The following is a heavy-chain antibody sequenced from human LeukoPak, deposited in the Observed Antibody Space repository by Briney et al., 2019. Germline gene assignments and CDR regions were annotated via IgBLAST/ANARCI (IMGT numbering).Heavy chain of an antibody. J-gene: IGHJ3*02. D-gene: IGHD3-3*01. CDR1: GGSISSGDYY. CDR2: IYYSGST. V-gene: IGHV4-30-4*01. CDR3: ARGNLTIFGVVSDAFDI. Sequence: SQTLSLTCTVSGGSISSGDYYWSWIRQPPGKGLEWIGYIYYSGSTYYNPSLKSRVTISVDTSKNQSSLKLSSVTAADTAVYYCARGNLTIFGVVSDAFDIWGQGTMVTVSS.